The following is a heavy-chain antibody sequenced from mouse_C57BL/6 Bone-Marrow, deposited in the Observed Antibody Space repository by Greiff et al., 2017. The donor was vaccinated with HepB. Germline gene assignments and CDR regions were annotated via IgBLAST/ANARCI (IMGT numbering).Heavy chain of an antibody. D-gene: IGHD2-4*01. J-gene: IGHJ3*01. CDR2: IDPENGDT. CDR1: GFNIKDDY. CDR3: TTFDYPSWFAY. Sequence: EVQLQESGAELVRPGASVKLSCTASGFNIKDDYMHWVKQRPEQGLEWIGWIDPENGDTEYASKFQGKATITADTSSNTAYLQLSSLTSEDTAVYYCTTFDYPSWFAYWGQGTLVTVSA. V-gene: IGHV14-4*01.